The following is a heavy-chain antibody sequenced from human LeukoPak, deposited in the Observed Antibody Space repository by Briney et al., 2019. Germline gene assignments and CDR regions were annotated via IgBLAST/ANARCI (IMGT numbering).Heavy chain of an antibody. CDR2: MNFNSGHT. CDR1: GYTFTSFD. CDR3: AKDRQPNYYDSSGSGAFDI. D-gene: IGHD3-22*01. V-gene: IGHV1-8*01. Sequence: AAVKVSCRASGYTFTSFDLNWVRQGTGQGPEWVWGMNFNSGHTGYAHNFQSTVNMPRNISRSTAYMDLSSLRSEHSAVYYCAKDRQPNYYDSSGSGAFDIWGQETMVT. J-gene: IGHJ3*02.